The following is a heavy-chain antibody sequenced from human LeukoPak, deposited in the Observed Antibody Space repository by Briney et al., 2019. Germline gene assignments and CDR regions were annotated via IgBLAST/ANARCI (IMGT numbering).Heavy chain of an antibody. V-gene: IGHV4-59*01. CDR1: GGSFSGYY. J-gene: IGHJ3*02. Sequence: PSETLSLTCAVYGGSFSGYYWSWIRQPPGKGLEWIGYIYYSGSTNYNPSLKSRVTISVDTSKNQFSLKLSSVTAADTAVYYCARNSVSDSSGYYYSAFDIWGQGTMVTVSS. CDR3: ARNSVSDSSGYYYSAFDI. D-gene: IGHD3-22*01. CDR2: IYYSGST.